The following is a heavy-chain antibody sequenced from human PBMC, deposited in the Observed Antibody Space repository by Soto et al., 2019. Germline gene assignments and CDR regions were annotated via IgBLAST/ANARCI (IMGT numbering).Heavy chain of an antibody. D-gene: IGHD3-22*01. J-gene: IGHJ6*02. CDR2: ISGSGGTT. Sequence: GGSLRLSCEASGFTFSTYAMTWVRQAPGKGLEWVSIISGSGGTTYYADSVKGRFTISRDNSKNTLYLQMNSLRADDTAVYYCAKDPHGMIVVAAPYYYGMDVWGQGTTVTVSS. CDR3: AKDPHGMIVVAAPYYYGMDV. V-gene: IGHV3-23*01. CDR1: GFTFSTYA.